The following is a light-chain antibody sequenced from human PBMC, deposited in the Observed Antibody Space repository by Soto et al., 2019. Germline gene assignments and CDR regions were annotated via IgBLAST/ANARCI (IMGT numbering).Light chain of an antibody. CDR1: QSVGNN. CDR2: ATS. V-gene: IGKV3-15*01. J-gene: IGKJ4*01. CDR3: QQYGDWPLT. Sequence: EIVVTQSPATLSVSPGERATLSCRASQSVGNNFAWYQQKPGQAPRLLIFATSTRATGVPASFSGSGSGTEFTLTISSLQSEDFAVYYCQQYGDWPLTFGGGAKVEIE.